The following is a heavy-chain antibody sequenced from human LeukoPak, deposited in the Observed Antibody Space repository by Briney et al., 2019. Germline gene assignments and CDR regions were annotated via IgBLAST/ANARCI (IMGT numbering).Heavy chain of an antibody. J-gene: IGHJ3*02. CDR2: ISSTSSYI. CDR1: GFTFNNFN. V-gene: IGHV3-21*01. D-gene: IGHD3-3*01. CDR3: ARFFPDSGFWTVISGRDAFDI. Sequence: GGSLRLSCVVSGFTFNNFNMNWVRQAPGKGLEWVSSISSTSSYIHYADSVKGRFTISRDNAKNSLYLQMNSLRAEDTAVYYCARFFPDSGFWTVISGRDAFDIWGHGTLVTVSS.